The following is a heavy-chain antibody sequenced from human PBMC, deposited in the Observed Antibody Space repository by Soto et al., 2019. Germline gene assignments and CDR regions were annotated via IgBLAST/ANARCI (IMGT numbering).Heavy chain of an antibody. J-gene: IGHJ3*02. CDR2: IGGISSTI. CDR1: GFTFSDYS. CDR3: ARDSAYAFDI. Sequence: GGSLRLSCAASGFTFSDYSMNWVRQAPGKGLEWVSYIGGISSTISYADSVKGRFTISRDNAKNSVFLQMNSLRADDTALYYCARDSAYAFDIWGQGTMVTVSS. V-gene: IGHV3-48*01.